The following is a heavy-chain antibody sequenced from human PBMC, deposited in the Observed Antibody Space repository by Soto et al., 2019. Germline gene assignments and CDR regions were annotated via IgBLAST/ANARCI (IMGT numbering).Heavy chain of an antibody. V-gene: IGHV3-23*01. D-gene: IGHD6-6*01. CDR3: AKDRTIASRDFDS. Sequence: PVGSLRLSCAASGFIFSDHGMHWVRQAPGKGLEWVSSISGSVGSTFYADSVKGRFTISRDNSMNTLYLQMNSLRAEDTAVYYCAKDRTIASRDFDSWGQGALVTVSS. J-gene: IGHJ4*02. CDR2: ISGSVGST. CDR1: GFIFSDHG.